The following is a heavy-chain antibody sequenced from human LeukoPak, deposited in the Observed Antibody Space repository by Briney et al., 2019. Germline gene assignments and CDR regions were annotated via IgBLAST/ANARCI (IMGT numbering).Heavy chain of an antibody. D-gene: IGHD1-26*01. V-gene: IGHV3-23*01. CDR1: GFTFSGYA. CDR2: ISYSGTST. CDR3: ARDGVGAPDY. Sequence: GGSLRLSCAASGFTFSGYAMSWVRQAPGKGLEWVSAISYSGTSTYYADSVKGRFTISRDNAKNTLYLQMNSLRAEDTAVYYCARDGVGAPDYWGQGTLVTVSS. J-gene: IGHJ4*02.